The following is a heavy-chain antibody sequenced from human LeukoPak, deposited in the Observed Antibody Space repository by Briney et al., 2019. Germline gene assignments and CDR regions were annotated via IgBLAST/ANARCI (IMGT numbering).Heavy chain of an antibody. J-gene: IGHJ5*02. CDR3: AGLLWFGELYWFDP. D-gene: IGHD3-10*01. CDR1: GYTFTSYG. CDR2: ISAYNGNT. V-gene: IGHV1-18*01. Sequence: EASVKVSCKASGYTFTSYGISWVRQAPGQGLEWMGWISAYNGNTNYAQKLQGGVTMTTDTSTSTAYMELRSLRSDDTAVYYCAGLLWFGELYWFDPWGQGTLVTVSS.